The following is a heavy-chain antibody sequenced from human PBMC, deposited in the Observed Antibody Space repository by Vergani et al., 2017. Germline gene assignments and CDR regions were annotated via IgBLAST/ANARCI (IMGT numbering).Heavy chain of an antibody. CDR1: GGSISSGSYY. Sequence: QVQLQESGPGLVKPSQTLSLTCTVSGGSISSGSYYWSWIRQPAGKGLEWIGRIYTSGSTNYNPSLKSRVTISVDTSKNQFSLKLSSVTAADTAVYYCARALATVVNGGLLDWGQGTLVTVSS. J-gene: IGHJ4*02. D-gene: IGHD4-23*01. CDR2: IYTSGST. CDR3: ARALATVVNGGLLD. V-gene: IGHV4-61*02.